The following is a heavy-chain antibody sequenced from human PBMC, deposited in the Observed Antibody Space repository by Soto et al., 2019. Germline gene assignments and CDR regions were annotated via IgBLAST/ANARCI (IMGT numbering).Heavy chain of an antibody. V-gene: IGHV1-18*01. D-gene: IGHD3-16*01. CDR2: ISAFNGNT. CDR1: GGTFTNYA. CDR3: ARSYYLADAFDV. J-gene: IGHJ3*01. Sequence: ASVDVSCKTSGGTFTNYAFSWVRQAPGQGLEWMGWISAFNGNTETAQGLQDRVTMTTDSSTTTAHMDLTNLTTDDTAIYYCARSYYLADAFDVWGQGTMVTVS.